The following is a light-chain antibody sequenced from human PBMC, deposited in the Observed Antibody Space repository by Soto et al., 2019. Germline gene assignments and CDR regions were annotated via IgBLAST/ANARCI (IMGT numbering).Light chain of an antibody. CDR1: SSDVGGYNY. J-gene: IGLJ1*01. CDR3: CSSAGSYSYV. V-gene: IGLV2-11*01. Sequence: QSALTQPRSVSGSPGQSVTISCTGTSSDVGGYNYVSWYQQHPGKAPKLMIYDVSKRPSGVPDRFSGSKSGNTASLTISGPQPEVEADYSRCSSAGSYSYVFGTGTKLTVL. CDR2: DVS.